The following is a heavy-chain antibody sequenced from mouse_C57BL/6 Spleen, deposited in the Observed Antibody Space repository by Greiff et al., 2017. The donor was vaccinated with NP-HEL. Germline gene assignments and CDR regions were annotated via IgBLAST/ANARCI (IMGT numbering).Heavy chain of an antibody. Sequence: QVQLQQPGAELVKPGASVKLSCKASGYTFTSYWMQWVKQRPGQGLEWIGEIDPSDSYTNYNQKFKGKATLTVDTSSSTAYMQLSSLTSEDSAVYYCARGDPITTGAMDYWGQGTSVTVSS. CDR1: GYTFTSYW. CDR2: IDPSDSYT. D-gene: IGHD1-1*01. V-gene: IGHV1-50*01. J-gene: IGHJ4*01. CDR3: ARGDPITTGAMDY.